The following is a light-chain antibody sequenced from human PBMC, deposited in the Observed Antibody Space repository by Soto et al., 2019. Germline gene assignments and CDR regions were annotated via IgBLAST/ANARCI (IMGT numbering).Light chain of an antibody. V-gene: IGKV1D-13*01. CDR3: QQYDNLPLT. Sequence: AIQLTQSPSSLSASVGDRVTITCRASQGISSYLAWYQQKPGKAPKLLIYGASTLEGGVPFRFSGSGSGTDFTLIISSLQPEDFATYYCQQYDNLPLTFGGGTKVEIK. CDR1: QGISSY. J-gene: IGKJ4*01. CDR2: GAS.